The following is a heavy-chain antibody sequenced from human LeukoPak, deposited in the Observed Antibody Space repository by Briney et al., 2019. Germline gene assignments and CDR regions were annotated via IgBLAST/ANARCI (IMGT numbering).Heavy chain of an antibody. CDR2: IYYSGST. J-gene: IGHJ4*02. Sequence: SSETLSLTCTVSGGSISSSSYYWGWIRQPPGKGLEWIGSIYYSGSTYYNPSLKSRVTISVDTSKNQFSLKLSSVTAADTAVYYCARFRWLPPRRGYFDYWGQGTLVTVSS. CDR1: GGSISSSSYY. D-gene: IGHD5-24*01. V-gene: IGHV4-39*07. CDR3: ARFRWLPPRRGYFDY.